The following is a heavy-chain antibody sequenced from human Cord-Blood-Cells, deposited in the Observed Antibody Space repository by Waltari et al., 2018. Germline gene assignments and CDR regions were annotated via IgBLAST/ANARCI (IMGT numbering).Heavy chain of an antibody. Sequence: QLQLQESGPGLVQPSETLSLTCTVSGGSIRSRSYYWGWIRQPPGKGLEWIGSIYYSGSTYYNPSLKSRVTISVDTSKNQFSLKLSSVTAADTAVYYCARHVGSGGVKRTYNWFDPWGQGTLVTVSS. CDR3: ARHVGSGGVKRTYNWFDP. CDR2: IYYSGST. J-gene: IGHJ5*02. V-gene: IGHV4-39*07. D-gene: IGHD3-16*01. CDR1: GGSIRSRSYY.